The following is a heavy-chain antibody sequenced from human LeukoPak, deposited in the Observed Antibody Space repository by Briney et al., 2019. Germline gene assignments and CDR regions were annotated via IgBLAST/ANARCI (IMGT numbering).Heavy chain of an antibody. Sequence: GGSLRLSCAASGFTFSSYAMHWVRQAPGKGPEWVAVISYDGSNKYYADSVKGRFTISRDNSKNTLYLQMNSLRAEDTAVYYCARGIGQYQLLYHGYWGQGALVTVSS. V-gene: IGHV3-30-3*01. CDR2: ISYDGSNK. CDR1: GFTFSSYA. J-gene: IGHJ4*02. CDR3: ARGIGQYQLLYHGY. D-gene: IGHD2-2*02.